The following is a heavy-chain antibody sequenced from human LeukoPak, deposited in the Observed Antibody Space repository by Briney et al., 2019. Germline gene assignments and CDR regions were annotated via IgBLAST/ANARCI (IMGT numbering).Heavy chain of an antibody. CDR1: RFTFDDYA. D-gene: IGHD6-19*01. Sequence: GGSLRLSCAASRFTFDDYAMHWVRQAPGKGLEWVSLISWDGGSTYYADSVKGRFTISRDNSKNSLYLQMNSLRAEDTALYYCAKDRGYRIAVAPNYWGQGTLVTVSS. CDR3: AKDRGYRIAVAPNY. CDR2: ISWDGGST. J-gene: IGHJ4*02. V-gene: IGHV3-43D*04.